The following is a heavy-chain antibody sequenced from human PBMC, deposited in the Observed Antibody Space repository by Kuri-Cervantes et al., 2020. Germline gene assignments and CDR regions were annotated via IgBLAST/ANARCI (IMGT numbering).Heavy chain of an antibody. D-gene: IGHD1-1*01. CDR3: ARGRATGTGARGGYYMDV. V-gene: IGHV4-39*07. CDR2: INHSGSN. Sequence: SETLSLTCTVSRVSIDSISYYWGWIRQPPGKGLEWIAEINHSGSNNYNPSLKSRVTISVDTSKNQFSLRLRSVTAADTAVYYCARGRATGTGARGGYYMDVWVKGTAVTVSS. CDR1: RVSIDSISYY. J-gene: IGHJ6*03.